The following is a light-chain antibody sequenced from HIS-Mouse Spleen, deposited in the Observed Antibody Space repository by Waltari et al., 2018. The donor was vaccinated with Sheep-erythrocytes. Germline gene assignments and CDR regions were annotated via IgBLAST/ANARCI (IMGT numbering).Light chain of an antibody. CDR2: DPS. CDR1: QGISSA. V-gene: IGKV1D-13*01. Sequence: AIQLTHSPSSLSASVGDRVTITCRASQGISSALAWYQQKPGKAPKLLIYDPSSLESGVPSRFSGSGSGTDFTLTISSLQPEDFATYYCQQFNNYPRTFGQGTKVEIK. CDR3: QQFNNYPRT. J-gene: IGKJ1*01.